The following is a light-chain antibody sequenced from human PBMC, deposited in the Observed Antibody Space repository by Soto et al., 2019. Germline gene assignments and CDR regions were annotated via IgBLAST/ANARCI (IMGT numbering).Light chain of an antibody. V-gene: IGKV3-20*01. Sequence: XSQSITSSFLAWYQQKPGQAPRLLIYGASSRATGIPDRFSGTGSETDFTLTINRLDPEDFAVYYCQQYENSPITFGQGTRLEIK. CDR1: QSITSSF. CDR3: QQYENSPIT. CDR2: GAS. J-gene: IGKJ5*01.